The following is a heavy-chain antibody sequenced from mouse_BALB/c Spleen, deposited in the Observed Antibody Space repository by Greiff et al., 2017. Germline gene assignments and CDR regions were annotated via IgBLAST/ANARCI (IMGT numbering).Heavy chain of an antibody. CDR1: GYTFSSYW. D-gene: IGHD2-1*01. J-gene: IGHJ4*01. Sequence: QVQLQQSGAELMKPGASVKISCTATGYTFSSYWIEWVQQRPGHGLEWIGEILPGSGSTNYNEKFKGKATFTADTSSDTAYMQLIKLTYEDSAVYDGERIYNGNYYYAMDYWGQGTSVTVSS. CDR3: ERIYNGNYYYAMDY. CDR2: ILPGSGST. V-gene: IGHV1-9*01.